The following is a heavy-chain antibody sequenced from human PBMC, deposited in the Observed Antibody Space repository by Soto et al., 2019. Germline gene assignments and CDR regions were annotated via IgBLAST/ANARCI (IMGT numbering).Heavy chain of an antibody. CDR3: SFQSPLAGWLDP. V-gene: IGHV3-53*01. J-gene: IGHJ5*02. CDR2: VFGGGHT. Sequence: GGSLRLSCAASGFTVSHNYMSWVRLAPGKGLEWVSSVFGGGHTTYADSVKGRFSVSRDNSVNTFYLQMTGLRSDDTAVYYCSFQSPLAGWLDPWGQGTLVTV. CDR1: GFTVSHNY.